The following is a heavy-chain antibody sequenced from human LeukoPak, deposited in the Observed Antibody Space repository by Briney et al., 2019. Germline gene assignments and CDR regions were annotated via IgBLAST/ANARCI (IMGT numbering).Heavy chain of an antibody. J-gene: IGHJ4*02. Sequence: GASVKVSCKASGYTFTSYGISWVRQAPGQGLEWMGWISAYNGNTNYAQKLQGRVTMTTDTSTSTAYMELRSLRSDDTAVYYCARSPTRATGGSYFHNKYYFDYWGQGTLVTVSS. CDR2: ISAYNGNT. D-gene: IGHD1-26*01. CDR3: ARSPTRATGGSYFHNKYYFDY. CDR1: GYTFTSYG. V-gene: IGHV1-18*01.